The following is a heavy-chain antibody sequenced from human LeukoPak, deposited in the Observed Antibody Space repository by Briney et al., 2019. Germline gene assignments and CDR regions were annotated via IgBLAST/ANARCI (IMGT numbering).Heavy chain of an antibody. CDR1: GGSISSSSYY. Sequence: SETLSLTCTVSGGSISSSSYYWGWIRQPPGKGLEWIGSIYYSGSTSYNPSLKSRVTISVDTSKNEFSLSLSSVAAADTAVYYCARNASIAAAGNGGRYFDYWGQGTLVTVSS. D-gene: IGHD6-13*01. V-gene: IGHV4-39*01. J-gene: IGHJ4*02. CDR3: ARNASIAAAGNGGRYFDY. CDR2: IYYSGST.